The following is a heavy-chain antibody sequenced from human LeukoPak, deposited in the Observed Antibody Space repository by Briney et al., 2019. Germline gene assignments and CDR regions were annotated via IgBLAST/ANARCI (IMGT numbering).Heavy chain of an antibody. CDR3: AREGNIVVVPAEYYFDY. V-gene: IGHV3-30-3*01. Sequence: GGSLRLSCAASGFTFSSYAMHWVRQAPGKGLEWVAVISYDGSNKYYADSVKGRFTISRDNSKNTLYLQMSSLRAEDTAVYYCAREGNIVVVPAEYYFDYWGQGTLVTVSS. CDR1: GFTFSSYA. J-gene: IGHJ4*02. CDR2: ISYDGSNK. D-gene: IGHD2-2*01.